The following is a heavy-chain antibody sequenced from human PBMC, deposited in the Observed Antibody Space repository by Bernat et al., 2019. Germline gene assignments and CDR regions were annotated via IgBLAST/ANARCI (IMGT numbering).Heavy chain of an antibody. CDR3: ARDGAVRYFDL. CDR1: GYTFTSYP. D-gene: IGHD2-8*01. V-gene: IGHV1-3*01. Sequence: QVQLVQSGAEVKKPGASVKVSCKASGYTFTSYPMHWVRQAPGQRLEWMGLINAGNGNTKYSQKFQGRVTITRDTSASTAYMELGSLRSEDTAVYYCARDGAVRYFDLWGRGTLVTVSS. J-gene: IGHJ2*01. CDR2: INAGNGNT.